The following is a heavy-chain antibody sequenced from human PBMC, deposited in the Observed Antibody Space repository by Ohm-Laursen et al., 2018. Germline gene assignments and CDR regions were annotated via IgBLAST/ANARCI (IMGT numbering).Heavy chain of an antibody. V-gene: IGHV3-7*01. CDR2: IKQDGSEK. D-gene: IGHD3-22*01. CDR1: GFTFSSYG. CDR3: ARGSGSIVY. Sequence: SLRLSCLASGFTFSSYGMHWVRQAPGKGLEWVANIKQDGSEKYYVDSVKGRFTISRDNAKNSLYLQMNSLRAEDTAVYYCARGSGSIVYWGQGSLVTVSS. J-gene: IGHJ4*02.